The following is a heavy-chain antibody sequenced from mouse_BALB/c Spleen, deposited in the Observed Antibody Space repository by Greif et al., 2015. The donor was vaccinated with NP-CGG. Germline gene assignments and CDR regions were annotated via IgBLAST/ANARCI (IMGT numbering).Heavy chain of an antibody. CDR1: GYTFTSYW. J-gene: IGHJ3*01. Sequence: VQLQQSGAELVKPGASVKLSCKTSGYTFTSYWIQWVKQRPGQGLGWIGEIFPGTGTTYYNEKFKGKATLTIDTSSSTAYMQLSSLTSEDSAVYFCARDCDGYPFAYWGQGTLVTVSA. V-gene: IGHV1S132*01. CDR2: IFPGTGTT. CDR3: ARDCDGYPFAY. D-gene: IGHD2-3*01.